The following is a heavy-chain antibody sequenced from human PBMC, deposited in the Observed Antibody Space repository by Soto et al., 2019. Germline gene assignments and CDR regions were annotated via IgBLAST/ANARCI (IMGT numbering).Heavy chain of an antibody. Sequence: QVQLVESGGGVVQPGRSLRLSCAASGFTFSSYGMHWVRQAPGKGLEWVAVISYAGNNKYYTELVKGRFTISRDNSKNTLYLQMNSLRAEDTAVYYCAKDAPWEYWGQGTLFTVSS. CDR3: AKDAPWEY. CDR2: ISYAGNNK. D-gene: IGHD1-26*01. J-gene: IGHJ4*02. V-gene: IGHV3-30*18. CDR1: GFTFSSYG.